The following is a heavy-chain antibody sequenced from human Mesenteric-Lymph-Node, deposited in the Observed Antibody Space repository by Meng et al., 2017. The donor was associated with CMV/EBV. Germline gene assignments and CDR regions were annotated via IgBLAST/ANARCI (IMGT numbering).Heavy chain of an antibody. J-gene: IGHJ4*02. V-gene: IGHV3-30-3*02. D-gene: IGHD5-18*01. Sequence: GGSLRLSCAASGFIFSSYAVHWVRQAPGKGLEWVAVISYDGSNKYYADSVKGRFTISRDNSKSTLFLQMNSLRAEDTAVFYCAKRDSAKYFDSWGQGTLVTVSS. CDR1: GFIFSSYA. CDR2: ISYDGSNK. CDR3: AKRDSAKYFDS.